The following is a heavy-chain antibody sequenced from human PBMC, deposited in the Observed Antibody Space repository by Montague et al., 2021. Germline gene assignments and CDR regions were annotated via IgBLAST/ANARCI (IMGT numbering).Heavy chain of an antibody. Sequence: SLRLSCAASGFSFSSYWMHWFRQAPGKGLLWVSRITLDGSSTTFSDSVKGRFTTSRDNAKATLYLQMNSLRVEDTAVYYCARNLASAAPGAFDIWGQGTMVTVSP. CDR1: GFSFSSYW. CDR2: ITLDGSST. J-gene: IGHJ3*02. D-gene: IGHD6-13*01. V-gene: IGHV3-74*01. CDR3: ARNLASAAPGAFDI.